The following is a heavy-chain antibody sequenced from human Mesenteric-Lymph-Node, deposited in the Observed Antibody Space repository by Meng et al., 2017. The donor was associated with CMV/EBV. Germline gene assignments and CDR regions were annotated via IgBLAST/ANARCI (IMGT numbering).Heavy chain of an antibody. CDR3: ATSTGTTSTFGRIWNS. J-gene: IGHJ4*02. V-gene: IGHV1-69*02. D-gene: IGHD1-1*01. Sequence: SVKVSCKASGGSFSSYTINWVRQAPGQGLEWMGRIIPILDIARSAQKFRGRVTITADKSSSTAYMELPSLRSEDTAVYYCATSTGTTSTFGRIWNSWGQGTLVTVSS. CDR1: GGSFSSYT. CDR2: IIPILDIA.